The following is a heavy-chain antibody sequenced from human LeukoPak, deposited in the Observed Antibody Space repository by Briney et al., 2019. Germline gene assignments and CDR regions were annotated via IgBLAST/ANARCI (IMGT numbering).Heavy chain of an antibody. V-gene: IGHV4-61*09. D-gene: IGHD3-10*01. J-gene: IGHJ4*02. CDR2: NYTSGST. CDR1: GGSISSGSYY. CDR3: ARGVLMVRGVITFDY. Sequence: SETLSLTCTVSGGSISSGSYYWSWIRQPAGKGLEWFGHNYTSGSTNYNPSLKSRVTISVDTSKNQFSLKLSSVTAADTAVYYCARGVLMVRGVITFDYWGQGTLVTVSS.